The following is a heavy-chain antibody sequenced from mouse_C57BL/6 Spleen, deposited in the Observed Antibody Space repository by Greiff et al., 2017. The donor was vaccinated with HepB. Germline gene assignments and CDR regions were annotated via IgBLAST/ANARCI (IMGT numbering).Heavy chain of an antibody. V-gene: IGHV2-6-1*01. Sequence: VHLVESGPGLVAPSQSLSITCTVSGFSLTSYGVHWVRQPPGKGLEWLVVIWSDGSTTYNSALKSRLSISKDNSKSQVFLKMNSLQTDDTAMYYCARHKYGSSSYAMDYWGQGTAVTVSS. CDR3: ARHKYGSSSYAMDY. D-gene: IGHD1-1*01. CDR1: GFSLTSYG. J-gene: IGHJ4*01. CDR2: IWSDGST.